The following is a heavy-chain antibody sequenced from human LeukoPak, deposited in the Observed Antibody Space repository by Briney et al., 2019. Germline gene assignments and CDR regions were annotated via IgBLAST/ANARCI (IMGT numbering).Heavy chain of an antibody. CDR3: ARDRDYGEIGYYHYYMDV. V-gene: IGHV4-34*01. CDR1: GGSFSGYY. D-gene: IGHD4-17*01. CDR2: INHSGST. J-gene: IGHJ6*03. Sequence: SETLSLTCAVYGGSFSGYYWNWIRQPPGKGLEWIGEINHSGSTNYNPSLKSRVTISVDTSKNQFSLKLSSVTAADTAVYYCARDRDYGEIGYYHYYMDVWGKGTTVTVSS.